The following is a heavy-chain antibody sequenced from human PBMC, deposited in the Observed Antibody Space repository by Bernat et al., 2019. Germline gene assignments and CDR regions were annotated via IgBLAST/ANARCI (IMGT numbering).Heavy chain of an antibody. CDR2: IYYSGST. CDR1: GGSISSSSYY. J-gene: IGHJ4*02. D-gene: IGHD3-3*01. V-gene: IGHV4-39*01. CDR3: ARQAPDCWSGYSPADY. Sequence: QLQLQESGPGLVKPSETLSLTCTVSGGSISSSSYYWGWIRQPPWTVREWIGSIYYSGSTYYNPSLKRRVTISGDTSKKQVSLKLRWVNAADRAVYYCARQAPDCWSGYSPADYWGQGTLVNVSS.